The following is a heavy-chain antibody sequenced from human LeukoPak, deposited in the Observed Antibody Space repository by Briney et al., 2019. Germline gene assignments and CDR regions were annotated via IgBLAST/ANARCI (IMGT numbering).Heavy chain of an antibody. CDR1: GYSISSGYY. V-gene: IGHV4-38-2*02. Sequence: SETLSLTCTVSGYSISSGYYWGWIRQPPGKGLEWIGSIYHSGSTYYNPSLKSRVTISVDTSKNQFSLKLSSVTAADTAVYYCARDWIAVARFDYWGQGTLVTVSS. J-gene: IGHJ4*02. CDR3: ARDWIAVARFDY. CDR2: IYHSGST. D-gene: IGHD6-19*01.